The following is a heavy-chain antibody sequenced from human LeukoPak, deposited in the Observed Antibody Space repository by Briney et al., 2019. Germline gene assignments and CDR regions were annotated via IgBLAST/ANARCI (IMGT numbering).Heavy chain of an antibody. D-gene: IGHD3-10*01. V-gene: IGHV1-69*04. CDR3: ASSGSGSYGY. CDR2: IIPILGIA. CDR1: GYTFTSYD. Sequence: SVKVSCKASGYTFTSYDINWVRQAPGQGLEWMGRIIPILGIANYAQKFQGRVTITADKSTSTAYMELSSLRSEDTAVYYCASSGSGSYGYWGQGTLVTVSS. J-gene: IGHJ4*02.